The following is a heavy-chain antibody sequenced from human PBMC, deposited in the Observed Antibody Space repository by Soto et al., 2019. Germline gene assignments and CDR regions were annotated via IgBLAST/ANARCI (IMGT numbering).Heavy chain of an antibody. CDR1: GGSISSGGYY. CDR3: ARERGYYDILTGYYRVDHFDY. Sequence: PSETLSLTCTVSGGSISSGGYYWSWIRQHPGKGLEWIGYIYYSGSTYYNPSLKSRVTISVDTSKNQFSLKLSSVTAADTAVYYCARERGYYDILTGYYRVDHFDYWGQGTLVTVSS. J-gene: IGHJ4*02. CDR2: IYYSGST. V-gene: IGHV4-31*03. D-gene: IGHD3-9*01.